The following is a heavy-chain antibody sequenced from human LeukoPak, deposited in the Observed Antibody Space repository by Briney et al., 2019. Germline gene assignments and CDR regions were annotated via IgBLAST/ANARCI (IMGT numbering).Heavy chain of an antibody. CDR1: GFTFSNYA. V-gene: IGHV3-23*01. D-gene: IGHD4-17*01. J-gene: IGHJ4*02. Sequence: GGSLRLSCAASGFTFSNYAMSWVRQAPGKGLEGVSTISGSGSSAYYADSVKGRFTISRDNSENTLYLQMNSLRVEDTAVYYCAKGREPYGDSRFDYWGQGTLVTVSS. CDR2: ISGSGSSA. CDR3: AKGREPYGDSRFDY.